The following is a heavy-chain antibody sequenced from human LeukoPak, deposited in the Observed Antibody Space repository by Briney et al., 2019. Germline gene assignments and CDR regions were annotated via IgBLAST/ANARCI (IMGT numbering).Heavy chain of an antibody. V-gene: IGHV4-59*11. CDR2: IYYSGST. Sequence: SETLSLTCTVSGGSISSRYWSWIRQPPGKGLEWIGYIYYSGSTNYNPSLKSRVTISVDTSKNQFSLKLSSVTAADTAVYYCARRESGSYYSPTDYFDYWGQGTLVTVSS. D-gene: IGHD1-26*01. CDR1: GGSISSRY. CDR3: ARRESGSYYSPTDYFDY. J-gene: IGHJ4*02.